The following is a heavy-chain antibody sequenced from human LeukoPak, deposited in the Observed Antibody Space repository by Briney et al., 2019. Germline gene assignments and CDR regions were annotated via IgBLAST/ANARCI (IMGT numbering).Heavy chain of an antibody. CDR1: GYTFTGYY. Sequence: GSSVNVSCKASGYTFTGYYMHWVRQAPGQGLDWMGWINPNSGGTNYAQKFQGRVTMTRDTSISTAYMELSRLRSDDTAVYYCARDPPAYCGGDCYNYWGQGTLVTVSS. V-gene: IGHV1-2*02. D-gene: IGHD2-21*02. CDR3: ARDPPAYCGGDCYNY. CDR2: INPNSGGT. J-gene: IGHJ4*02.